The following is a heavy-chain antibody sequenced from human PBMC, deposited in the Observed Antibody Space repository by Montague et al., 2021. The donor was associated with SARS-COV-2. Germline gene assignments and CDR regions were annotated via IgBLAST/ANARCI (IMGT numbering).Heavy chain of an antibody. Sequence: SETLSLTCTVSGGSISSYYWSWIRQPPGKGLEWIGYIYYSGSTNYNPSLKSRVTISVDTSKNQFSLRLSSVTAADTAVYYCARHKKRLWFGELFFDYWGQGTLVTVSS. CDR1: GGSISSYY. V-gene: IGHV4-59*08. CDR2: IYYSGST. J-gene: IGHJ4*02. D-gene: IGHD3-10*01. CDR3: ARHKKRLWFGELFFDY.